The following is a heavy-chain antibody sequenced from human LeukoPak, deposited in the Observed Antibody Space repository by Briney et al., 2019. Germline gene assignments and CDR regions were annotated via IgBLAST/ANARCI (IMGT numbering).Heavy chain of an antibody. CDR2: IKQDGSEK. V-gene: IGHV3-7*01. D-gene: IGHD6-13*01. CDR1: GFTFSSFC. J-gene: IGHJ4*02. CDR3: ARVWVRIAAAGTLDY. Sequence: GGSLRLSCAASGFTFSSFCMSWVRQAPGRGLEWVANIKQDGSEKYYVDSVKGRFTISRDNAKNSLYLQMNSLRAEDTAVYYCARVWVRIAAAGTLDYCGQGTLVTVSS.